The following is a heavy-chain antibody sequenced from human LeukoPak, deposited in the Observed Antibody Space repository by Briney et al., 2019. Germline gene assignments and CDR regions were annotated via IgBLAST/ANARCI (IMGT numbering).Heavy chain of an antibody. V-gene: IGHV4-38-2*02. J-gene: IGHJ4*02. CDR2: INHSGST. CDR1: GYSISSGYY. Sequence: SETLSLTCTVSGYSISSGYYWSWIRQPPGKGLEWIGEINHSGSTNYNPSLKSRVTISLDTSKNQFSLNLNSVTAADTAVYYCARADADYWGQGTPVTVSA. CDR3: ARADADY.